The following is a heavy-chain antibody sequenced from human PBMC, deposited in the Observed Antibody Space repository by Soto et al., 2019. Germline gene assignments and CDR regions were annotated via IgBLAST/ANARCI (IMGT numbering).Heavy chain of an antibody. CDR2: INTYNGST. J-gene: IGHJ5*02. CDR3: ARALLYSSSSNEYYNWFDP. V-gene: IGHV1-18*01. CDR1: GYIFISYG. Sequence: QVHLVQSGAEVKKPGASVKVSCKASGYIFISYGISWVRQAPGQGLEWMGWINTYNGSTKYAQKFQGRVTMTTDTSTSTADMELRSLRSDDTAVYYCARALLYSSSSNEYYNWFDPWGQGTLVTVSS. D-gene: IGHD6-6*01.